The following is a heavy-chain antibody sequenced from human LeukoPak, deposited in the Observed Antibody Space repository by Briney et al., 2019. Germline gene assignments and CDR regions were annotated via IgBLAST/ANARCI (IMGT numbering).Heavy chain of an antibody. V-gene: IGHV4-59*08. CDR2: IYYSGST. J-gene: IGHJ6*03. CDR3: ARVTYYYGSGNYQYYIDV. Sequence: SETLSLTCTVSGGSISSYYWSWIRQPPGKGLEWIGYIYYSGSTNYNPSLKSRVTISVEKSKNQFSLKLSFVTAADTAVYYCARVTYYYGSGNYQYYIDVWGKGTTVTVSS. CDR1: GGSISSYY. D-gene: IGHD3-10*01.